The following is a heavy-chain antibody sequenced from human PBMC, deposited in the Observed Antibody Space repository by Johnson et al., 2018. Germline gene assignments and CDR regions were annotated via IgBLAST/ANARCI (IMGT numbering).Heavy chain of an antibody. CDR2: IIPVSGTT. D-gene: IGHD1-26*01. V-gene: IGHV1-69*01. CDR3: AGDSHSGGRGVYYYGMDV. CDR1: GGSFIAYS. Sequence: QVQLVESGAEVKKPGSSVKVSCKTSGGSFIAYSISWVRQAPGQGLEWMGGIIPVSGTTHYAQKYQGRVTIGPAESSNTFDMEVRSLTSEDTAVYYCAGDSHSGGRGVYYYGMDVWGQGTTVTVFS. J-gene: IGHJ6*02.